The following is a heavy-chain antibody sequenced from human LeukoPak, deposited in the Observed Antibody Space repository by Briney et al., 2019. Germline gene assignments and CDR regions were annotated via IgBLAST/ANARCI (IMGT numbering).Heavy chain of an antibody. CDR2: TGGSGTTI. D-gene: IGHD4-17*01. CDR1: GFTFSTYS. CDR3: AKGKRTTTVTTPTYYYYMDV. V-gene: IGHV3-48*01. Sequence: GGSLRLSCAASGFTFSTYSMNWVRQAPGKGLEWISHTGGSGTTIYYADSVKGRFTISRDNAKKLLYLQMSNLRAEDTAVYYCAKGKRTTTVTTPTYYYYMDVWGKGTTVTVSS. J-gene: IGHJ6*03.